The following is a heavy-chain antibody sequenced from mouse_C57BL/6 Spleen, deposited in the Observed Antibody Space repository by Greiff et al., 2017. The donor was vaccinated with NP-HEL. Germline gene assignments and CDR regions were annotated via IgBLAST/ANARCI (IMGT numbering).Heavy chain of an antibody. D-gene: IGHD3-2*02. CDR2: INPNNGGT. Sequence: VQLKESGPELVKPGASVKIPCKASGYTFTDYNMDWVKQSHGKSLEWIGDINPNNGGTIYNQKFKGKATLTVDKSSSTAYMELRSLTSEDTAVYYCARVSSGRAWFAYWGQGTLVTVSA. CDR3: ARVSSGRAWFAY. J-gene: IGHJ3*01. V-gene: IGHV1-18*01. CDR1: GYTFTDYN.